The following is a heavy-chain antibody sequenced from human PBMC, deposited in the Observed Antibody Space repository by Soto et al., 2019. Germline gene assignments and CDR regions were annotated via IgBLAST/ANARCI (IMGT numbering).Heavy chain of an antibody. J-gene: IGHJ5*02. CDR2: IDYSGST. D-gene: IGHD2-21*01. CDR3: ARVVSWVDP. CDR1: GGSPNSGGYY. V-gene: IGHV4-30-4*01. Sequence: SETLSLTCSVSGGSPNSGGYYWSWIRQPPGKGLEWIGYIDYSGSTYYKPSLESRVSISIDTSKSQFSLRLSSVTAADTAVYYCARVVSWVDPWGQGTLVTVS.